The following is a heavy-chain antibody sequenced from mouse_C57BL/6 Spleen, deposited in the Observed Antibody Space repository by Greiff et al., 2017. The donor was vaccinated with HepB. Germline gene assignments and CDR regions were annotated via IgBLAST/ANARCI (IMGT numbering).Heavy chain of an antibody. D-gene: IGHD1-1*02. CDR2: IYPGDGDT. CDR1: GYAFSSSW. CDR3: ASYYYGGLDY. J-gene: IGHJ2*01. Sequence: VQRVESGPELVKPGASVKISCKASGYAFSSSWMNWVKQRPGKGLEWIGRIYPGDGDTNYNGKFKGKATLTADKSSSTAYMQLSSLTSEDSAVYFCASYYYGGLDYWGQGTTLTVSS. V-gene: IGHV1-82*01.